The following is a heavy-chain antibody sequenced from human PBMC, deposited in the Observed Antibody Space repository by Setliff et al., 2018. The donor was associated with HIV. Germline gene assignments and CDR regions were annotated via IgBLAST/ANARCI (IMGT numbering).Heavy chain of an antibody. CDR2: LAPGNSNT. CDR3: SRGIAVAGHDFANTPGDI. CDR1: GYSFTSYW. J-gene: IGHJ3*02. V-gene: IGHV5-10-1*01. D-gene: IGHD6-19*01. Sequence: GESLKISCKGSGYSFTSYWISWVRPMPGKGLEWMGRLAPGNSNTNYGPSFQGHVTISADKSTNTAFLQWSSLKASDSAMYYWSRGIAVAGHDFANTPGDIWGQGTMVTVSS.